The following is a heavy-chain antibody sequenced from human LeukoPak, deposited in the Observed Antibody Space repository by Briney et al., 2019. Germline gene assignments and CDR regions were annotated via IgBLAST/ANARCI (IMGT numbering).Heavy chain of an antibody. Sequence: MTSETLSLTCNVSGGSISSSTYYWGWIRQPPGKGLEWIGTSYYSGSTYYNPSLKSRVTISVDTSKNQFSLKLSSVTAADTAVYYCARYRSESDDYWGQGTLVTVSS. CDR3: ARYRSESDDY. CDR2: SYYSGST. D-gene: IGHD3-10*01. J-gene: IGHJ4*02. CDR1: GGSISSSTYY. V-gene: IGHV4-39*01.